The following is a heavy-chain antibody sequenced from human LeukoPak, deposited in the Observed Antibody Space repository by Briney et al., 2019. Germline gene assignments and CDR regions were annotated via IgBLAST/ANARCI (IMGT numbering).Heavy chain of an antibody. J-gene: IGHJ1*01. CDR1: GFTFSDYY. Sequence: GGSLRLSCAASGFTFSDYYMSWIRQAPGKGLEWVSYISSSNSYTNYADSVKGRFYADSVKGRSTISRDNAKNSLYLQMNSLRAEDTAVYYCASLTYYFDSSGYYPGYFQHWGQGTLVTVSS. V-gene: IGHV3-11*03. D-gene: IGHD3-22*01. CDR2: ISSSNSYT. CDR3: ASLTYYFDSSGYYPGYFQH.